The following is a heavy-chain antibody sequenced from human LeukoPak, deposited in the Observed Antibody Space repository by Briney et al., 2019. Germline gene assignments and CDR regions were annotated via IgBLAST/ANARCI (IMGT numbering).Heavy chain of an antibody. CDR2: IHYSGST. D-gene: IGHD6-19*01. J-gene: IGHJ4*02. V-gene: IGHV4-59*01. CDR1: GGSIGSYY. CDR3: ARDGVAGGFDY. Sequence: SETLSLTCTVSGGSIGSYYWNWIRQAPGKGLEWIGYIHYSGSTNHNSALKSRVTISVDTSKNQYSLKLSSVTAADTAVYYCARDGVAGGFDYWGQGTLVTVSS.